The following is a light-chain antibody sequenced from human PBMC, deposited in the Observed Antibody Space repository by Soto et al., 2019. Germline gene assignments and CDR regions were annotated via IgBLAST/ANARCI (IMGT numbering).Light chain of an antibody. J-gene: IGKJ3*01. CDR2: GAS. CDR1: QSVSSSY. CDR3: RQYGSSTIFT. Sequence: EIVLTQSPGTLSLSPGERATLSCRASQSVSSSYLAWYQQKPGQAPRLLIYGASSRATGIPDRFSGSGSGTDFTLTISILEPEDVAGYDCRQYGSSTIFTFGPGTKVDIK. V-gene: IGKV3-20*01.